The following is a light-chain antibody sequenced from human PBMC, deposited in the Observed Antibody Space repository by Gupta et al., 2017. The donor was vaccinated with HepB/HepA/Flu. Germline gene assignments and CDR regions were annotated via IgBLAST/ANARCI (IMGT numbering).Light chain of an antibody. V-gene: IGLV2-14*01. J-gene: IGLJ3*02. CDR3: TSFTTTSTWV. Sequence: QSALTQPASVSGSPGPSITISCTGTTNDIGAYNYVSWYQQHPGKAPKLLIYVVTIRPSGVSNRFSGSKSGNTASLTISGLRAEDEADYYCTSFTTTSTWVFGGGTKVTVL. CDR1: TNDIGAYNY. CDR2: VVT.